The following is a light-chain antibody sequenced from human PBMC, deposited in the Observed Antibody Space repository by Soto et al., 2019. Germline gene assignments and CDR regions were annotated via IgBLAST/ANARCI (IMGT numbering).Light chain of an antibody. Sequence: DIPMTQSPSTLSASIGDRVTITCRASQSISSWLAWYQQKPEKVPKLLIYGASSLESGVPSRFSGSGYGTEFTLTISRLQPDDFATYYCQQYDTYSGGYAFGQGTRLEIK. J-gene: IGKJ2*01. CDR2: GAS. CDR1: QSISSW. CDR3: QQYDTYSGGYA. V-gene: IGKV1-5*01.